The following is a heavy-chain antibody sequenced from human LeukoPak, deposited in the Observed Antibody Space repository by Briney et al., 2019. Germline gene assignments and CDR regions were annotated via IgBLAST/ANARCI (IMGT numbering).Heavy chain of an antibody. Sequence: GGSLRLSCAASGFTFSDYYMSWIRQAPGKGLEWVSYISSSGSTIYYADSVQGRFTISRDNSKNTLFLQMNSLRAEDTAVYYCATEKGDSPDYWGQGTLVTVSS. CDR3: ATEKGDSPDY. J-gene: IGHJ4*02. V-gene: IGHV3-11*01. CDR1: GFTFSDYY. D-gene: IGHD2-21*01. CDR2: ISSSGSTI.